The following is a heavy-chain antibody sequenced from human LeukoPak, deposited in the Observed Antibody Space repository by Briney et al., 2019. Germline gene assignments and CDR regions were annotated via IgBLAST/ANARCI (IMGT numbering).Heavy chain of an antibody. Sequence: SETLSLTCTVSGGYISSTSYYWGWIRQPPGKGLEWIGYIYYSGSTNYNPSLKSRVTISVDTSKNQFSLKLSSVTAADTAVYYCARWRDYYGSGSYRMEYYFDYWGQGTLVTVSS. CDR3: ARWRDYYGSGSYRMEYYFDY. CDR1: GGYISSTSYY. J-gene: IGHJ4*02. CDR2: IYYSGST. D-gene: IGHD3-10*01. V-gene: IGHV4-61*05.